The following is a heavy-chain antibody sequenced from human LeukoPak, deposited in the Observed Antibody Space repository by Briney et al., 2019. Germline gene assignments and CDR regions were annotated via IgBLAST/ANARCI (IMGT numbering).Heavy chain of an antibody. CDR2: IYYSGST. Sequence: PSETLSLTCTVSGGSISSSSYYWGWIRQPPGKGLEWIGSIYYSGSTYYNPSLKSRVTISVDTSKNQFSLKLSSVTAADTAVYYCARVFPKYYYYYMDVWGKGTTVTVSS. CDR3: ARVFPKYYYYYMDV. J-gene: IGHJ6*03. V-gene: IGHV4-39*07. CDR1: GGSISSSSYY. D-gene: IGHD2/OR15-2a*01.